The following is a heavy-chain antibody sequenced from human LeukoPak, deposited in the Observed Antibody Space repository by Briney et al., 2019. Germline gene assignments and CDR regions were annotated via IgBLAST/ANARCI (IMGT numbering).Heavy chain of an antibody. J-gene: IGHJ4*02. V-gene: IGHV3-30*18. Sequence: PGGSLRLSCAASGFTFSSYGMHWVRQAPGKGLEWVAVISYDGSNKYYADSVKGRFTISRDNSKNTLYLQMNSLRAEDTAVYYCAKEDYYYDSSGYSAFDYWGQGTLVTVSS. CDR2: ISYDGSNK. D-gene: IGHD3-22*01. CDR1: GFTFSSYG. CDR3: AKEDYYYDSSGYSAFDY.